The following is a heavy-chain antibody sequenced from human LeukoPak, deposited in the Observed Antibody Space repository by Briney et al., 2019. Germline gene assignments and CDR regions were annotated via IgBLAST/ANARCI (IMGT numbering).Heavy chain of an antibody. J-gene: IGHJ6*02. D-gene: IGHD3-22*01. Sequence: PSETLSLTCTVSGGSISGDYWSWIRQPPGKGLEWIGYIYYSGSTKYNPSLKSRVIILVDTSKNQFSLKLSSVSAADTAVYYCARYDSSGYLGYYYYGMDVWGQGTTVTVSS. CDR1: GGSISGDY. V-gene: IGHV4-59*01. CDR2: IYYSGST. CDR3: ARYDSSGYLGYYYYGMDV.